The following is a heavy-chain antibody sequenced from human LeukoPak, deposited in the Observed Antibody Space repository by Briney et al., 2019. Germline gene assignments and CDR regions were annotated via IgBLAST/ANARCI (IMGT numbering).Heavy chain of an antibody. Sequence: PGGSLRLSCAASGFTYSTYAMTWVRQAPGKGLEWVSTIGGSGGVTYYTDSVKGRFTISRDNSKNTLYLQMNSLRAEDTAVYYCAKDLRGILYWGQGTLVTVSS. CDR3: AKDLRGILY. CDR2: IGGSGGVT. V-gene: IGHV3-23*01. J-gene: IGHJ4*02. CDR1: GFTYSTYA. D-gene: IGHD2-15*01.